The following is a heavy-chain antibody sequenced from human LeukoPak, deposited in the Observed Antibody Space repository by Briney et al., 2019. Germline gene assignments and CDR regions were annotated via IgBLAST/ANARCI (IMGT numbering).Heavy chain of an antibody. CDR3: AKDYYYDSSGYPNYYYYYGMDV. J-gene: IGHJ6*02. V-gene: IGHV3-9*01. CDR2: ISWNNGSI. Sequence: PGGSLRLSCAASGFTFDDYAMHWVRQAPGKGLEWVSGISWNNGSIGYADSVKGRFTISRDNAKNSLYLQMNSLRAEDTALYYCAKDYYYDSSGYPNYYYYYGMDVWGQGTTVTVSS. CDR1: GFTFDDYA. D-gene: IGHD3-22*01.